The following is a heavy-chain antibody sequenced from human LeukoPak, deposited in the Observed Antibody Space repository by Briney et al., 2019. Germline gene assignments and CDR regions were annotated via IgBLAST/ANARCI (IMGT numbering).Heavy chain of an antibody. J-gene: IGHJ5*02. CDR1: GFTFSSYW. V-gene: IGHV3-7*03. CDR3: AKDLCRRYCSGGSWT. CDR2: IKQDGSEK. Sequence: QPGGSLRLSCAASGFTFSSYWMSWVRQAPGKGLEWVANIKQDGSEKYYVDSVKGRFTISRDNSKNTLYLQMNSLRAEDTAVYYCAKDLCRRYCSGGSWTWGQGTLVTVSS. D-gene: IGHD2-15*01.